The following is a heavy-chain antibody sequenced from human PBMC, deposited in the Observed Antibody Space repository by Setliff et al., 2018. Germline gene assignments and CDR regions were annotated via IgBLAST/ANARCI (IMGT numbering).Heavy chain of an antibody. Sequence: GYYWSWIRQPPGEGLEWIGEINHSGSTNYNPSLKSRVTISVDTSKDQFSLKLSSVTAADTAVYYCARVPNFWSGYLDYWGQGTLVTVSS. D-gene: IGHD3-3*01. J-gene: IGHJ4*02. V-gene: IGHV4-34*01. CDR3: ARVPNFWSGYLDY. CDR2: INHSGST. CDR1: GYY.